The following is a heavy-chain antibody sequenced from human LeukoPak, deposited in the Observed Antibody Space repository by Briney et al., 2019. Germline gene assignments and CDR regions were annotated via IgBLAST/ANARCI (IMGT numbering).Heavy chain of an antibody. CDR3: AREGLWFGELLPPPYYYYGMDV. V-gene: IGHV4-59*12. CDR1: GGSISSYY. J-gene: IGHJ6*02. Sequence: SETLSLTCTVSGGSISSYYWSWIRQPPGKGLEWIGYIYYSGSTNYNPSLKSRVTMSVDTSKNQFSLKLSSVTAADTAVYYCAREGLWFGELLPPPYYYYGMDVWGQGTTVTVSS. D-gene: IGHD3-10*01. CDR2: IYYSGST.